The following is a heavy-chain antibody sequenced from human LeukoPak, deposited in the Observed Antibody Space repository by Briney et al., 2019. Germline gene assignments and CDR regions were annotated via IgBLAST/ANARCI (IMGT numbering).Heavy chain of an antibody. CDR2: ISSSSSTI. CDR1: GFTFSSYS. D-gene: IGHD3-10*01. J-gene: IGHJ4*02. CDR3: ARDYKDFDY. Sequence: GGSLRLSCAASGFTFSSYSMNWVRQAPGKGLEWVSYISSSSSTIYYADSVKGRFTISRDNTKNSLYLQMNSLGAEDTAVYYCARDYKDFDYWGQGTLVTVSS. V-gene: IGHV3-48*01.